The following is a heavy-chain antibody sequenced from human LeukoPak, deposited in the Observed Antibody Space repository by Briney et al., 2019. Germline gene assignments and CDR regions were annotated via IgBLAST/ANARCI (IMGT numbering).Heavy chain of an antibody. CDR3: AKGPESLGFDP. J-gene: IGHJ5*02. D-gene: IGHD1-14*01. CDR2: ISYDGSNK. Sequence: PGGSLRLSCAASGFTFSSYGMHWVRQAPGKGLEWVAVISYDGSNKYYADSVKGRFTISRDNSKNTLYLQMNSLRAEDTAVYYCAKGPESLGFDPWGQGTLVTVSS. CDR1: GFTFSSYG. V-gene: IGHV3-30*18.